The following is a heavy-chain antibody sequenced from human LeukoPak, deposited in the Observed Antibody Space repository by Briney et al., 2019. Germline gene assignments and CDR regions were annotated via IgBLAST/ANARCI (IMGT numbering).Heavy chain of an antibody. CDR2: ITPNSGGI. CDR1: GYTFTGYY. V-gene: IGHV1-2*02. CDR3: ATGPSGLDTFDI. D-gene: IGHD3/OR15-3a*01. J-gene: IGHJ3*02. Sequence: ASVKVSCKASGYTFTGYYMHWVRQVPGQGLEWMGWITPNSGGINYAQKFQGRVTMTRDTSISTAYVELSRLRSDDTAIYYCATGPSGLDTFDIWGQGTMVTVSS.